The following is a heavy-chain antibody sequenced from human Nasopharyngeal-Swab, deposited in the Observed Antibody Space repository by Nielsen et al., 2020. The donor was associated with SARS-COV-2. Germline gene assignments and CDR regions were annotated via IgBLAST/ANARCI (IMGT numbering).Heavy chain of an antibody. J-gene: IGHJ4*02. CDR2: IIPMVGIT. CDR3: ARDYYDNYDSDF. D-gene: IGHD3-22*01. Sequence: SVKVSCKASGGTFPTFGISWVRQTPGQGLEWMGGIIPMVGITNYAPRFQGRVTVTRDTSRSTAYIDLSRLRSDDTAVYYCARDYYDNYDSDFWGQGTLVTVSS. CDR1: GGTFPTFG. V-gene: IGHV1-69*10.